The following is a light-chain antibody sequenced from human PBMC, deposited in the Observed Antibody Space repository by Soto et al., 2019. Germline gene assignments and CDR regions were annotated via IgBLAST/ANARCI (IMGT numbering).Light chain of an antibody. CDR2: GAS. Sequence: EIVMTQSPGTLSVSPGERATLSCRASRSVSSNLAWYQQKPGQAPRRLIYGASSRATGVPARFSGSGSGTEFTLTISSLQSEDFAVYYCQQYNSWPPAWTFGQGTKLEIK. J-gene: IGKJ2*02. CDR3: QQYNSWPPAWT. V-gene: IGKV3-15*01. CDR1: RSVSSN.